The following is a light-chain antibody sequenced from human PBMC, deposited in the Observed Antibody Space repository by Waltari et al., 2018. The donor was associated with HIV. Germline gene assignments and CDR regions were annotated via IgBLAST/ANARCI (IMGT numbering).Light chain of an antibody. Sequence: QSVLIQPPSASGTPGQRVTISCSGSSSNIGSTYVHWYQQLPGTAPKLLIYMSGQRPSGVPDRFSESKSGTSASLAISGLRSEDEAEYYCAAWDDSLSATVFGGGTKLTVL. V-gene: IGLV1-47*01. CDR2: MSG. J-gene: IGLJ2*01. CDR1: SSNIGSTY. CDR3: AAWDDSLSATV.